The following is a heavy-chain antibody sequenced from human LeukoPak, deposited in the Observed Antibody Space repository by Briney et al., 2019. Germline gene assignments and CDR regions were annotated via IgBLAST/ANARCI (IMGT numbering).Heavy chain of an antibody. J-gene: IGHJ5*02. CDR3: ARDPTAGSRDWYAWFDP. CDR2: INVGNGNT. D-gene: IGHD6-19*01. CDR1: GYTFPTYA. Sequence: ASVKVSCKASGYTFPTYALHWVRQAPGQRLEWMAWINVGNGNTKYSQKFQGRVTISRDTSASTAYMEVRSLRSEDTAVYYCARDPTAGSRDWYAWFDPWGQGTLVTVSS. V-gene: IGHV1-3*01.